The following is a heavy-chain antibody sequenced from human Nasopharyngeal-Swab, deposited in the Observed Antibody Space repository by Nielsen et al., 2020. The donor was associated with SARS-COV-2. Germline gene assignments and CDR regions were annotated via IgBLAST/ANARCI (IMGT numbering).Heavy chain of an antibody. V-gene: IGHV3-30-3*01. Sequence: RQPPGKGLEWVAVISYDGSNKYYADSVKGRFTISRDNSKNTLYLQMNSLRAEDTAVYYCARGPGDGMDVWGQGTTVTVSS. D-gene: IGHD3-10*01. CDR3: ARGPGDGMDV. J-gene: IGHJ6*02. CDR2: ISYDGSNK.